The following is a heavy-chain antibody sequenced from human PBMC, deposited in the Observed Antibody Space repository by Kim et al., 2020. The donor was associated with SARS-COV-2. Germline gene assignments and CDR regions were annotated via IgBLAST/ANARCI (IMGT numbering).Heavy chain of an antibody. CDR3: ARGAGFPPPAWFDP. J-gene: IGHJ5*02. V-gene: IGHV4-59*01. D-gene: IGHD3-10*01. CDR1: GGSISSYY. Sequence: SETLSLTCTVSGGSISSYYWSWIRQPPGKGLEWIGYIYYSGSTNYNPSLKSRVTISVDTSKNQFSLKLSSVTAADTAVYYCARGAGFPPPAWFDPWGQGTLVTVSS. CDR2: IYYSGST.